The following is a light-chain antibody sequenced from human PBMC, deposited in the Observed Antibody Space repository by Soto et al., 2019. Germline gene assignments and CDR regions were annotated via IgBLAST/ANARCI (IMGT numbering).Light chain of an antibody. CDR1: TSDVGGYNY. Sequence: QSALTQPPFASGSPGQSVTISCTGTTSDVGGYNYVSWYQQHPGKAPKLLVYDVDKRPSGVPDRFSGSKSGNTASLTVSGLQAEDEADYYCSSYVGSNFHVLFGGGTKLTVL. CDR3: SSYVGSNFHVL. CDR2: DVD. V-gene: IGLV2-8*01. J-gene: IGLJ2*01.